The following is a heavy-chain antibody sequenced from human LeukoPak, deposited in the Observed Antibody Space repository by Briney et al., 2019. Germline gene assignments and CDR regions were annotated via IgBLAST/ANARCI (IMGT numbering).Heavy chain of an antibody. CDR1: WFTLRSHY. Sequence: GSPRLPCAASWFTLRSHYMSRGRQAPGKGVEWVSVIYSGGSTYYADSVKGRFTISRDNSKNTLYLQMNSLRAEDTAVYYCARDLAGTTSYWGQGTLVTVSS. CDR2: IYSGGST. J-gene: IGHJ4*02. V-gene: IGHV3-53*01. CDR3: ARDLAGTTSY. D-gene: IGHD1-7*01.